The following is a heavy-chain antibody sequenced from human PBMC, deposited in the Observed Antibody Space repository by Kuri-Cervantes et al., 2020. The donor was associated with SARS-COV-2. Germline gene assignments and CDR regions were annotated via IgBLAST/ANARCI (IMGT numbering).Heavy chain of an antibody. J-gene: IGHJ3*02. CDR2: IKQDGSEK. CDR3: ARGTYYYDSTGHAFDI. V-gene: IGHV3-7*01. D-gene: IGHD3-22*01. CDR1: GFTFSNAW. Sequence: GESLKISCAASGFTFSNAWMSWVRQAPGKGLEWVANIKQDGSEKYYVDSVKGRFTISRDNAKNSLYLQMNSLRAEDTAVYYCARGTYYYDSTGHAFDIWGQGTMVTVSS.